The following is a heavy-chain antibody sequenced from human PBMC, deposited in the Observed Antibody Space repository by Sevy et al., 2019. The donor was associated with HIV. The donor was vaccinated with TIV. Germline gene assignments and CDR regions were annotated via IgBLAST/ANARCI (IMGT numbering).Heavy chain of an antibody. CDR3: ARPTPRIAPSSAAFFDY. CDR1: GFTFSSFA. Sequence: GGSLRLSCAASGFTFSSFAMSWVRHIPGKGLEWVSTINGRGGSAYYADSVKGRFTLSRDNSNNTVFLQMNRLRDVDTAVYYCARPTPRIAPSSAAFFDYWGQGTLVTVSS. D-gene: IGHD1-26*01. V-gene: IGHV3-23*01. J-gene: IGHJ4*02. CDR2: INGRGGSA.